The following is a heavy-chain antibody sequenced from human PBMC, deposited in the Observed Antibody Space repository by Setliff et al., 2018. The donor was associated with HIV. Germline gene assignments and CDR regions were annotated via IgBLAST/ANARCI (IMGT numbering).Heavy chain of an antibody. D-gene: IGHD5-18*01. Sequence: EASVKVSCKTSGYTFTSYALNWVRQAPGQGLEWMGWINANSGHTNYAQKFQDRVTITADTSSTTAYMELSSLRSEDTAVYYCARLSGRGYSYGYGDYWGQGTLVTVSS. V-gene: IGHV1-18*01. CDR3: ARLSGRGYSYGYGDY. J-gene: IGHJ4*02. CDR1: GYTFTSYA. CDR2: INANSGHT.